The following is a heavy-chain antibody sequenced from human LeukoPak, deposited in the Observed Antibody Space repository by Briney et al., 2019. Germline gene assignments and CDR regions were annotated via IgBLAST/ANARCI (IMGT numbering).Heavy chain of an antibody. D-gene: IGHD3-10*01. CDR2: IYHSGST. J-gene: IGHJ4*02. V-gene: IGHV4-38-2*02. CDR1: GYSISSGYY. CDR3: AREFGELSPYFDY. Sequence: SETLSLTCAVSGYSISSGYYWGRIRQPPGKGLEWIGSIYHSGSTYYNPSLKSRVTISVDTSKNQFSLKLSSVTAADTAVYYCAREFGELSPYFDYWGQGTLVTVSS.